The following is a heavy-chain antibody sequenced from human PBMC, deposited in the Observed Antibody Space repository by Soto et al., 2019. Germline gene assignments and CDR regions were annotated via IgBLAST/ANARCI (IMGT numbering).Heavy chain of an antibody. J-gene: IGHJ5*02. D-gene: IGHD3-9*01. CDR1: GYTFTTYY. V-gene: IGHV1-46*01. CDR3: ARGYVVALPANTRYYFGP. Sequence: QVQLVQSGAEVRKPGDSVRISCTTSGYTFTTYYIHWVRLAPGQGLEWMGVINPRGGARNYAQKFQGRISLTSDTSTSTVYMELSRLISDDTALFFCARGYVVALPANTRYYFGPWGQGTMVTVSS. CDR2: INPRGGAR.